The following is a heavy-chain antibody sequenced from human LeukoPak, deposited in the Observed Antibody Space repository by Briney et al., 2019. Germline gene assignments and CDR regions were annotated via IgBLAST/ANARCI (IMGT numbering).Heavy chain of an antibody. CDR3: ARHHGAEMIDHDAFDI. J-gene: IGHJ3*02. CDR1: GGSISSSSYY. Sequence: SETLSLTCTVSGGSISSSSYYWGWIRQPPGKGLEWIGSIYYSGSTYYNPSLKSRVTISVDTSKNQFSLKLSSVTAADTAVYYCARHHGAEMIDHDAFDIWGQGTMVTVSS. D-gene: IGHD3-22*01. V-gene: IGHV4-39*01. CDR2: IYYSGST.